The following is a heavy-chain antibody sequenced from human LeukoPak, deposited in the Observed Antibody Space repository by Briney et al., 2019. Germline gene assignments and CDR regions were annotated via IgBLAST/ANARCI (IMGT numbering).Heavy chain of an antibody. J-gene: IGHJ4*02. CDR3: ARARWVAATKYYFDY. Sequence: GGSLRLSCAASGFTFSGYYMTWIRQAPGKGLEWVSRISSSGTTIHYADSMKGRITISRDNAKNSLFLQMNSLRAEDTAVYYCARARWVAATKYYFDYWGQGTLVTVSS. CDR1: GFTFSGYY. CDR2: ISSSGTTI. D-gene: IGHD2-15*01. V-gene: IGHV3-11*01.